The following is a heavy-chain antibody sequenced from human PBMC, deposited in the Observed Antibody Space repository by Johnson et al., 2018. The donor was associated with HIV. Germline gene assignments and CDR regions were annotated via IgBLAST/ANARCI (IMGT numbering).Heavy chain of an antibody. D-gene: IGHD5-18*01. CDR1: GFTFSDYY. CDR3: ARAYTYGAFDI. V-gene: IGHV3-11*04. CDR2: ISSSGSTI. Sequence: QVQLVESGGGLVQPGGSLRLSCAASGFTFSDYYMSWIRQAPGKGLEWVSYISSSGSTIYYADSVKGRFTISRDNSKNTLYLQMNSLRVDDTAIYYCARAYTYGAFDIWGQGTMVTVSS. J-gene: IGHJ3*02.